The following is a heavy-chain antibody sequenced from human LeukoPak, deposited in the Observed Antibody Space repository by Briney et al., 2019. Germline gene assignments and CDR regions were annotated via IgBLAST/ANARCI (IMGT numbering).Heavy chain of an antibody. J-gene: IGHJ4*02. Sequence: GGSLRLSCAASGFTFSSYWMHWVRQAPGKGLVWVSRINSDGSSTSYADSVKGRFAISRDNAKNTLYLQMNSLRAEDTAVYYCARGLWDFWSGYCFDYWGQGTLVTVSS. D-gene: IGHD3-3*01. V-gene: IGHV3-74*01. CDR1: GFTFSSYW. CDR2: INSDGSST. CDR3: ARGLWDFWSGYCFDY.